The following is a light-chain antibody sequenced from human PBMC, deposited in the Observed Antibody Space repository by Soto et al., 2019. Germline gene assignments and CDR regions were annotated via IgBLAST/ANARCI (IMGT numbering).Light chain of an antibody. CDR3: SSYTVSSTYV. CDR1: SSDVGAYNF. J-gene: IGLJ1*01. V-gene: IGLV2-14*03. Sequence: QSARTQPASVSGSPGQSIAISCTGTSSDVGAYNFVSWYQQHPGRAPKLIIYDVSNRLSGVSNRFSGSKSGNTASLTISGLQAEDEADYYCSSYTVSSTYVFGGGTKVTVL. CDR2: DVS.